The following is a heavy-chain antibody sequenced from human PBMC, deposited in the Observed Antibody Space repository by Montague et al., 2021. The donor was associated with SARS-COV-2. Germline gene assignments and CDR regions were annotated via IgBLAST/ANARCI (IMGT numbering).Heavy chain of an antibody. CDR2: ISDSGGST. CDR1: GFTFSSYA. J-gene: IGHJ4*02. Sequence: SLRLSFAASGFTFSSYAMSWVRQAPGKGLEWVSGISDSGGSTYYADSVKGRFTISRDNSKNTLYLQMNSLRAEDTAVYYCAKGGERNTMIVVVITLADFDYWGQGTLVTVPS. D-gene: IGHD3-22*01. V-gene: IGHV3-23*01. CDR3: AKGGERNTMIVVVITLADFDY.